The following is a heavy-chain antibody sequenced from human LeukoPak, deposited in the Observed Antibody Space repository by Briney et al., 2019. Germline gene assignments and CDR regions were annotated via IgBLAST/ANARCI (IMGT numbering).Heavy chain of an antibody. CDR1: GFTVSSNY. J-gene: IGHJ6*02. CDR2: ITYSGGSA. D-gene: IGHD1-26*01. V-gene: IGHV3-53*01. CDR3: AKERGGASFFYGMDV. Sequence: GGSLRLSCAASGFTVSSNYMSWVRQAPGKGLEWVSVITYSGGSAYYADSVKGRFTISRDNSKNTLYLQMNSLRAEDTAVYYCAKERGGASFFYGMDVWGQGTTVTVSS.